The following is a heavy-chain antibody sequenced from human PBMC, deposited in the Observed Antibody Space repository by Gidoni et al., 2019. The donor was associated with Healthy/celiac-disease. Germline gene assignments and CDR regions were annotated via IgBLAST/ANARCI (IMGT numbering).Heavy chain of an antibody. CDR3: ARSPAVYSSSWPLSGAYFDY. CDR2: IIPIFGTA. V-gene: IGHV1-69*06. CDR1: GGTFSSYA. D-gene: IGHD6-13*01. Sequence: QVQLVQSGAEVKKPGSSVKVSCKASGGTFSSYAISWVRQAPGQGLEWMGGIIPIFGTANYAQKFQGRVTITADKSTSTAYMELSSLRSEDTAVYYCARSPAVYSSSWPLSGAYFDYWGQGTLVTVSS. J-gene: IGHJ4*02.